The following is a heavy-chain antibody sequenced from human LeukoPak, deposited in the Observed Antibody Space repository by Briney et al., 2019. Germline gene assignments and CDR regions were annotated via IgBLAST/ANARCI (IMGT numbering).Heavy chain of an antibody. Sequence: GGSLRLSCAASGFTFSSYAMHWVRQAPGKGLEWVAVISYDGSNKYYADSVKGRFTISRDNSKNTLYLQMNSLRAEDTAVYYCAKDRPTWPIDYWGQGTLVTVSS. CDR3: AKDRPTWPIDY. CDR1: GFTFSSYA. V-gene: IGHV3-30-3*01. CDR2: ISYDGSNK. J-gene: IGHJ4*02. D-gene: IGHD5-12*01.